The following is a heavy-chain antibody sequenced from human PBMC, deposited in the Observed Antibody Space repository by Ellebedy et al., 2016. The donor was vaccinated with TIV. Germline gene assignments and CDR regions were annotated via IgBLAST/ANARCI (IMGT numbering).Heavy chain of an antibody. V-gene: IGHV1-69*04. CDR3: ARDGGTYAVTVHHYFDY. CDR1: GGTFSSYA. Sequence: ASVKVSCKASGGTFSSYAISWVRQAPGQGLEWMGRIIPILGIANYAQKFQGRVTITADKSTSTAYMELSSLRSEDTAVYYCARDGGTYAVTVHHYFDYWGQGTLVTVSS. J-gene: IGHJ4*02. CDR2: IIPILGIA. D-gene: IGHD2-21*02.